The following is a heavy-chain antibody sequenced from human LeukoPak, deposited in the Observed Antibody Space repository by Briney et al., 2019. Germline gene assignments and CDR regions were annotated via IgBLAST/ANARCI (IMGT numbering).Heavy chain of an antibody. D-gene: IGHD3-10*01. V-gene: IGHV3-64*01. Sequence: GGSLRLSCAASGFTFSSYAMHWVRQAPGKGLEYVSAISSNGGSTYYANSVKGRFTISRDNSKNTLYLQMGSLRAEDMAVYYCARSYGSGSYYNACAYWGQGTLVTVSS. J-gene: IGHJ4*02. CDR1: GFTFSSYA. CDR3: ARSYGSGSYYNACAY. CDR2: ISSNGGST.